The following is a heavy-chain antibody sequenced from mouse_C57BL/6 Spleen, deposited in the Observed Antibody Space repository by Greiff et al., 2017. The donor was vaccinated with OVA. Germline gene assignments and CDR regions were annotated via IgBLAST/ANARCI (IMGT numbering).Heavy chain of an antibody. D-gene: IGHD2-3*01. CDR1: GFTFSDYG. J-gene: IGHJ4*01. V-gene: IGHV5-17*01. Sequence: EVMLVESGGGLVKPGGSLKLSCAASGFTFSDYGMHWVRQAPEKGLEWVAYISSGSSTIYYADTVKGRFTISRDNAKNTLFLQMTSLRSEDTAMYYCAREDGYYVGYYAMDYWGQGTSVTVSS. CDR3: AREDGYYVGYYAMDY. CDR2: ISSGSSTI.